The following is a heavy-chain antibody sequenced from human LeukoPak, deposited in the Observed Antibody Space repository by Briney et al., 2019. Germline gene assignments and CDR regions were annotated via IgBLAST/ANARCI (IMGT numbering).Heavy chain of an antibody. D-gene: IGHD6-13*01. Sequence: PGGSLRLSCAASGFTFSTYALSWVRQAPGKGLEWVSSISGSGDSKYYAESVKGRFTISRDNAKNSLFLQMNSLRAEDTAVYYCARGGAAAGPFDCWGQGTLVTVSS. CDR2: ISGSGDSK. V-gene: IGHV3-23*01. J-gene: IGHJ4*02. CDR3: ARGGAAAGPFDC. CDR1: GFTFSTYA.